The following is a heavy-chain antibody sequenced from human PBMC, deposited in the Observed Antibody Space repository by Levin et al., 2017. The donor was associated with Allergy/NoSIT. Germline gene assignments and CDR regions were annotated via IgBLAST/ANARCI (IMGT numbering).Heavy chain of an antibody. V-gene: IGHV3-48*01. D-gene: IGHD3-9*01. CDR1: GFTFSSYS. J-gene: IGHJ4*02. Sequence: GGSLRLSYAASGFTFSSYSMNWVRQAPGKGLEWVSYISSSSSTIYYADSVKGRFTISRDNAKNSLYLQMNSLRAEDTAVYYCARDPKYYDILTGYYENSGSFDYWGQGTLVTVSS. CDR2: ISSSSSTI. CDR3: ARDPKYYDILTGYYENSGSFDY.